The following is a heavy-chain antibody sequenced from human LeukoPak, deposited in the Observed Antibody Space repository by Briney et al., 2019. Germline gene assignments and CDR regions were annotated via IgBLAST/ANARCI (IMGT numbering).Heavy chain of an antibody. CDR2: ISSSGSYI. CDR3: ARDIAAAGIGTAY. D-gene: IGHD6-13*01. J-gene: IGHJ4*02. V-gene: IGHV3-48*03. CDR1: GFTFSSYE. Sequence: PGGSLRLSCAASGFTFSSYEMNWVRQAPGKGLEWVSYISSSGSYIYYADSVKGRFTISRDNAKNSLYLQMNSLRAEDTAVYYCARDIAAAGIGTAYWGQGTLVTVSS.